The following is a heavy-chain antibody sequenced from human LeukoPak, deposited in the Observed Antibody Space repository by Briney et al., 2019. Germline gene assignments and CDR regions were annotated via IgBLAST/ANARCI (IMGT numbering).Heavy chain of an antibody. CDR2: ISLSGQT. Sequence: SETLSLTCGVSGGSIRSTNWWSWVRQPPGQGPEWIGEISLSGQTNFNPSLNGRVTMSLDESRNQLSLKLTSVTAADTAIYYCSRESGAFCPFGYWGQGTLVIVPP. CDR3: SRESGAFCPFGY. J-gene: IGHJ4*02. V-gene: IGHV4/OR15-8*02. D-gene: IGHD1-26*01. CDR1: GGSIRSTNW.